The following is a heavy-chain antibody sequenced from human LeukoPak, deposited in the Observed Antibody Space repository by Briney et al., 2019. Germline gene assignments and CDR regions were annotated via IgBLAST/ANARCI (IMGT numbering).Heavy chain of an antibody. Sequence: ASVKVSCKVSGYTLTELSMHWVRQAPGKGLEWMGGFDPEDGETIYAQKFQGRVTMTEDTSTDTAYMELSSLRSEDTAVYYCATDPRGSGWYWDAFDIWGQGTMVTVSS. CDR1: GYTLTELS. CDR2: FDPEDGET. CDR3: ATDPRGSGWYWDAFDI. D-gene: IGHD6-19*01. V-gene: IGHV1-24*01. J-gene: IGHJ3*02.